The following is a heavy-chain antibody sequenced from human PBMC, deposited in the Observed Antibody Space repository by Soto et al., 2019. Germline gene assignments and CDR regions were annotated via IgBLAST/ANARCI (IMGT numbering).Heavy chain of an antibody. CDR2: IYTSGGT. CDR3: ARGAAAGADYGMDV. D-gene: IGHD6-13*01. CDR1: GGSISSYY. V-gene: IGHV4-4*07. Sequence: SETLSLTCTVSGGSISSYYWSWIRQATGKGLEWIGRIYTSGGTNYNPSLKSRVTMSVDTSKKQFSLKLSSVTAADTAVYYCARGAAAGADYGMDVWGQGTTVTVSS. J-gene: IGHJ6*02.